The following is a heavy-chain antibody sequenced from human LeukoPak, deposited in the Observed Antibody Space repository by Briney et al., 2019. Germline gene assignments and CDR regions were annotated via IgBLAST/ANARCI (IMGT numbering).Heavy chain of an antibody. CDR2: IDWDDDK. V-gene: IGHV2-70*11. Sequence: SGPALVKPTQTLTLTCTFSGFSLSTTGMCVTWFRHPPGKALEWLARIDWDDDKYYSTSLKTRLTISKDTSKDQVVLTLTNMDPVDTATYYCTRISPWPKRTAVARDFWGQGTLVTVSS. CDR3: TRISPWPKRTAVARDF. D-gene: IGHD6-19*01. CDR1: GFSLSTTGMC. J-gene: IGHJ4*02.